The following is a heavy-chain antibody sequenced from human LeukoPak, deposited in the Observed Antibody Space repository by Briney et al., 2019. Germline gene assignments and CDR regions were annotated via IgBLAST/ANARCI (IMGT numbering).Heavy chain of an antibody. D-gene: IGHD3-10*01. CDR3: AREPRVTMVRGVHKHYYYYYMDV. CDR1: GYTFTGYY. J-gene: IGHJ6*03. CDR2: INPNSGGT. V-gene: IGHV1-2*02. Sequence: ASVKVSCKASGYTFTGYYMHWVRQAPGQGLEWMGWINPNSGGTNYAQKFQGRVTMARGTSISTAYMELSRLRSDDTAVYYCAREPRVTMVRGVHKHYYYYYMDVWGKGTTVTISS.